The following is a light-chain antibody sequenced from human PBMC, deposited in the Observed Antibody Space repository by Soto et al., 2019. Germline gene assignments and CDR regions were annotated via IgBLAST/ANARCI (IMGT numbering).Light chain of an antibody. CDR2: GAS. V-gene: IGKV3-20*01. CDR1: QSVSSSY. CDR3: QQYDGSRWS. J-gene: IGKJ1*01. Sequence: EIVLTQSPGTLSLSPGERATLSCRASQSVSSSYLAWFQQKPGQAPRLLIFGASTRATGIPDRFSGSGSGTDFTLTISRLEREDFAVYYCQQYDGSRWSFGQGNKVDIK.